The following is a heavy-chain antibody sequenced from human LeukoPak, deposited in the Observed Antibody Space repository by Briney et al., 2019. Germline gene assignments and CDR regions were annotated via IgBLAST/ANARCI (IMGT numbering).Heavy chain of an antibody. CDR3: ARASRDGYNQNFDH. V-gene: IGHV5-51*01. Sequence: GESLKISCKGLGYSFSSYWNAWVRQRPGRGLEWMGIIYPGGSETRYDPSFQGQVTISADSSTSTAYLQWSSLRASDTAMYYCARASRDGYNQNFDHWGQGTLVTVSS. CDR2: IYPGGSET. D-gene: IGHD5-24*01. CDR1: GYSFSSYW. J-gene: IGHJ4*02.